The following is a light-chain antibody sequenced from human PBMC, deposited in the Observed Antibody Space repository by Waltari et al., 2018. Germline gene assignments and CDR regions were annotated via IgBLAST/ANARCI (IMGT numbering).Light chain of an antibody. CDR1: QSISKY. CDR2: DAS. CDR3: QQRSSWPFMYT. Sequence: EIVLTQSPATLSLSPGEKATLSCRASQSISKYLAWYQQTPGQAPRLLIYDASNRPTDIPARLSGSGSGTDFTLTISSLEPEDFAVYYCQQRSSWPFMYTFGQGTKLEIK. V-gene: IGKV3-11*01. J-gene: IGKJ2*01.